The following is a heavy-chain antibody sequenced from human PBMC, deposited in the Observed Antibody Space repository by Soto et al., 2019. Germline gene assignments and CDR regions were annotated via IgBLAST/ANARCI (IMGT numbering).Heavy chain of an antibody. CDR3: ARNQYSSSWKYYHYGMDV. CDR1: GYTFTSYA. D-gene: IGHD6-13*01. V-gene: IGHV1-3*01. Sequence: ASVKVSCKASGYTFTSYAMHWVRQAPGQRLEWMGWINAGNGNTKYSQKFQGRVTITRDTSASTAYMELSSLRSEDTAVYYCARNQYSSSWKYYHYGMDVWGQGTTVTVSS. CDR2: INAGNGNT. J-gene: IGHJ6*02.